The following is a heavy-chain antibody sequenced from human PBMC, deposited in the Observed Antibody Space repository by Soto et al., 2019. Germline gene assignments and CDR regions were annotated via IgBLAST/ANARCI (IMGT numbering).Heavy chain of an antibody. CDR3: ARGQYCSSTSCIGADAFDI. V-gene: IGHV1-8*01. CDR1: GYTLTSYD. Sequence: GASVKVSCKASGYTLTSYDINWVRQATGQGLEWMGWMNPNSGNTGYAQKFQGRVTMTRNTSISTAYMELSSLRSEDTAVYYCARGQYCSSTSCIGADAFDIWGQGTMVTVS. J-gene: IGHJ3*02. D-gene: IGHD2-2*01. CDR2: MNPNSGNT.